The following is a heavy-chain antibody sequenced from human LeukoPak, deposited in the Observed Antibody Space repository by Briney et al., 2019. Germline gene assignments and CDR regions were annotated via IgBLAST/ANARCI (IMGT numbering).Heavy chain of an antibody. Sequence: PSETLSLTCTVSGGSINNYYWSWIRQPPGKGLEWIGYIYYSGSTNYNPSLKSRVTISVDTSKNQFSLKLTSLTAADTAVYYCARERGHSSGPDYWGQGTLVTVSS. CDR1: GGSINNYY. V-gene: IGHV4-59*01. CDR2: IYYSGST. J-gene: IGHJ4*02. CDR3: ARERGHSSGPDY. D-gene: IGHD6-19*01.